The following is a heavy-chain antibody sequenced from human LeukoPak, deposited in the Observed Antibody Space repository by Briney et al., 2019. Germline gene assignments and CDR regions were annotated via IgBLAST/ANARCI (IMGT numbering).Heavy chain of an antibody. J-gene: IGHJ4*02. CDR2: IIPIFGIA. CDR1: GGTFSSYA. V-gene: IGHV1-69*04. D-gene: IGHD6-19*01. CDR3: AREIGVAGLGPFDY. Sequence: SVKVSCKASGGTFSSYAISWVRQAPGQGLEWMGRIIPIFGIANYAQKFQGRVTITADKSTSTAYMELRSLRSEDTAVYYCAREIGVAGLGPFDYWGQGTLVTVSS.